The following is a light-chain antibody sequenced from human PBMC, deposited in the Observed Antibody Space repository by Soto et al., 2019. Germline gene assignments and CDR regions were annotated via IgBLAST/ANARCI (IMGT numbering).Light chain of an antibody. Sequence: EIVLTQSPATPSLSPGERATLSCRASQSISSHLAWYQQKPGQAPRLLIYGASNRATGIPARFSGSGSGTDFTLTISSLEPEDFAVYYCQQRINWPLTFGGGTKVDIK. CDR1: QSISSH. CDR2: GAS. J-gene: IGKJ4*01. CDR3: QQRINWPLT. V-gene: IGKV3-11*01.